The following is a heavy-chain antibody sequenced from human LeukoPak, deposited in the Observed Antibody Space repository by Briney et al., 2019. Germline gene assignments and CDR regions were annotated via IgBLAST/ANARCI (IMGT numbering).Heavy chain of an antibody. Sequence: GSSVKVSCKASGGTFSSYAISWVRQAPGQGLEWMGRIIPIFGTANYAQKFQGRVTITTDESTSTAYMELSSLRSEDTAVYYCARDGGSGSTYYMDVWGKGTTVTVSS. CDR3: ARDGGSGSTYYMDV. CDR2: IIPIFGTA. CDR1: GGTFSSYA. J-gene: IGHJ6*03. V-gene: IGHV1-69*05. D-gene: IGHD3-10*01.